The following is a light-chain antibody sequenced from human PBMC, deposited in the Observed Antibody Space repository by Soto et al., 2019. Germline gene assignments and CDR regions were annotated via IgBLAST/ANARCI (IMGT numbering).Light chain of an antibody. J-gene: IGLJ2*01. CDR1: RSDVGNYHY. CDR2: DVD. V-gene: IGLV2-14*03. CDR3: NSYTSSGTYVL. Sequence: QSALTQPASVSGSPGQSITISCTGTRSDVGNYHYVSWYQHHPGKAPKLMIYDVDNRPSGVSDRFSGSKSGNTASLTISGLQAEDEADYYCNSYTSSGTYVLFGGGTKVTVL.